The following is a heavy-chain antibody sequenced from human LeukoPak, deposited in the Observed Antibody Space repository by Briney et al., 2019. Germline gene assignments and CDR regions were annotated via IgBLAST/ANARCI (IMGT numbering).Heavy chain of an antibody. CDR1: GFIFNDYA. D-gene: IGHD5-18*01. Sequence: GGSLRLSCAASGFIFNDYAMSWVRQVSVKGLECVSVICASGGKTYYADSVKGRFTISRDNSENIVYLQMNNLRAEDTAVYYCAGRVTGYSSGYVYWGQGTLVTVSS. CDR3: AGRVTGYSSGYVY. J-gene: IGHJ4*02. V-gene: IGHV3-23*01. CDR2: ICASGGKT.